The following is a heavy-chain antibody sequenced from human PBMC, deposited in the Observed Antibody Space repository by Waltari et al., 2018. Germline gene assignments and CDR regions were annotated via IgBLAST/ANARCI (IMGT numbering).Heavy chain of an antibody. D-gene: IGHD1-26*01. CDR1: GSTFSRSW. CDR2: SKSGGTVT. J-gene: IGHJ4*02. V-gene: IGHV3-74*01. Sequence: EVRLAESGGGLVRPGGSLRLPCVGTGSTFSRSWIHWVRQAPGKGLMWLSRSKSGGTVTFYADSVRGRFIISRDNAKNTAYLQMNSLTDDDTAMYYCARFPYAGSTDGEWGQGTLV. CDR3: ARFPYAGSTDGE.